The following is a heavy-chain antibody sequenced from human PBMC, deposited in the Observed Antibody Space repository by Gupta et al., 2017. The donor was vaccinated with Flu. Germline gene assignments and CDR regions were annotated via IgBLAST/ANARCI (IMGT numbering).Heavy chain of an antibody. J-gene: IGHJ4*02. D-gene: IGHD2-2*01. V-gene: IGHV4-39*01. CDR1: GGSISTDNSH. Sequence: QLQLQGSGPGLVKPAETLSLSCTVSGGSISTDNSHWALVRQPPGKGLEWIGTIYYSGTTYYNPSLRSRATMSLDTSRNQFSLKVRSVTAADTAVYYCAGGVGYAAFDFWGQGSLVSVSS. CDR3: AGGVGYAAFDF. CDR2: IYYSGTT.